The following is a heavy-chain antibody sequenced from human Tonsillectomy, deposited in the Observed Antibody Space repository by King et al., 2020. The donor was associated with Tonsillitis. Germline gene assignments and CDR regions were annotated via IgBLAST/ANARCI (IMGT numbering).Heavy chain of an antibody. Sequence: QLQESGPGLVKPSETLSLTCTVSGGSISSSSYYWGWIRQPPGKGLEWIGSIYYSGSTYYNPSLKSRVTISVDTSKNQFSLKLSSVTAADTAVYYCASDGWFGESNWFDPWGQGTLVTVSS. J-gene: IGHJ5*02. CDR3: ASDGWFGESNWFDP. V-gene: IGHV4-39*01. D-gene: IGHD3-10*01. CDR2: IYYSGST. CDR1: GGSISSSSYY.